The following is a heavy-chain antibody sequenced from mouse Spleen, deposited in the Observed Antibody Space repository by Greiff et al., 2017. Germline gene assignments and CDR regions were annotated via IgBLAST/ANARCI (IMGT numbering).Heavy chain of an antibody. CDR1: GYTFTNYY. V-gene: IGHV1S81*02. Sequence: VKLQESGAELVKPGASVKLSCKASGYTFTNYYMYWVKQSPGHGLEWIGEIIPSNGVTNFNEKFKTKATLTVDKSSSTACMQLSSLTSEDSAVYYCTRGDDNYRYAMDFWGQGTSVTVSS. CDR2: IIPSNGVT. J-gene: IGHJ4*01. D-gene: IGHD2-1*01. CDR3: TRGDDNYRYAMDF.